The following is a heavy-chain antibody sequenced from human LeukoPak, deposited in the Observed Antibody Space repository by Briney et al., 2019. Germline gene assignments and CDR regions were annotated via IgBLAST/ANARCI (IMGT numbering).Heavy chain of an antibody. CDR3: ARGGGSSSSSFDY. D-gene: IGHD6-6*01. Sequence: GGSLRLSCAASGFTFSSYGMHWVRQATGQGLEWMGWMNPNSGNTGYAQKFQGRVTITRNTSISTAYMELSSLRSEDTAVYYCARGGGSSSSSFDYWGQGTLVTVSS. J-gene: IGHJ4*02. CDR1: GFTFSSYG. CDR2: MNPNSGNT. V-gene: IGHV1-8*03.